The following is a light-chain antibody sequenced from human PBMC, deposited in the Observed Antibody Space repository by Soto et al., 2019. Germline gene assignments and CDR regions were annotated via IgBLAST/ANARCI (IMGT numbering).Light chain of an antibody. V-gene: IGKV3-15*01. CDR3: QQYNNRTPT. CDR2: GAS. Sequence: EIVRTQSPATLSVSTGASATLSCRASQSVSSNLAWYQQKTGQAPRLLIYGASTRATGIPARFSGSGSGTEFTLTISSLQPEELAVYYCQQYNNRTPTFGKGTKGEIK. CDR1: QSVSSN. J-gene: IGKJ1*01.